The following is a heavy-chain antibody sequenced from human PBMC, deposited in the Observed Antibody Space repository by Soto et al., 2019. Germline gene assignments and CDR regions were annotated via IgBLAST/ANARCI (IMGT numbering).Heavy chain of an antibody. Sequence: ASVKVSCKASGYTFTSYGISWVRQAPGQGLEWMGWISAYNGNTNYAQKLQGRVTITTDTSTSTAYMEMRSLRSDDTAVYYCARGRIAAAGGGFDPWGQGTLVTVSS. V-gene: IGHV1-18*01. D-gene: IGHD6-13*01. CDR2: ISAYNGNT. J-gene: IGHJ5*02. CDR3: ARGRIAAAGGGFDP. CDR1: GYTFTSYG.